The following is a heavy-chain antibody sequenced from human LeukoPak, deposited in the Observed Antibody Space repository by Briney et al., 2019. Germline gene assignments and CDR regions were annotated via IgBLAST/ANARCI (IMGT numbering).Heavy chain of an antibody. Sequence: ASVKVSCKASGYTFTSYGISWVRQAPGQGLEWMGWISAYNGNTNYAQKLQGRVTMTTDTSTSTAYMELRSLRSDDTAVYYCARDSYYYGSGSYSLDYWGQGTLVTVSS. V-gene: IGHV1-18*01. CDR1: GYTFTSYG. D-gene: IGHD3-10*01. CDR3: ARDSYYYGSGSYSLDY. CDR2: ISAYNGNT. J-gene: IGHJ4*02.